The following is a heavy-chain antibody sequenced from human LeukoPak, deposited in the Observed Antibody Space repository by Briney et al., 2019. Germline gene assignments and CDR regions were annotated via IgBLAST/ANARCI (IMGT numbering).Heavy chain of an antibody. V-gene: IGHV3-23*01. CDR2: ISGSGGST. Sequence: PGGSLRLSCAASGFTFSSYAMSWVRQAPGKGLEWVSAISGSGGSTYYADSVKGRFTISRDNSKNTPYLQMSSLRAEDTAVYYCAKVRIQLWLCYFDYWGQGTLVTVSS. D-gene: IGHD5-18*01. CDR3: AKVRIQLWLCYFDY. J-gene: IGHJ4*02. CDR1: GFTFSSYA.